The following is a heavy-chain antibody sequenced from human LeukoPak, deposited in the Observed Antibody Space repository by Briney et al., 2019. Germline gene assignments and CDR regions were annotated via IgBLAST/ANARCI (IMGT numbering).Heavy chain of an antibody. CDR1: GGSISGYY. CDR3: SRGGNRYFDY. V-gene: IGHV4-4*07. CDR2: IDTSGSP. Sequence: SETLSLTCTVSGGSISGYYWSWIRQPAGKGLEWIGRIDTSGSPNYNPSLQSRVTMSRDTSRNQFSLRLSSVTAADTAVYYCSRGGNRYFDYWGQGTLVTVSS. D-gene: IGHD2-15*01. J-gene: IGHJ4*02.